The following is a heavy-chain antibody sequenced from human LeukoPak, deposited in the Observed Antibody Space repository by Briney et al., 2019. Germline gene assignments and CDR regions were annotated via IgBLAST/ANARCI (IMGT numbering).Heavy chain of an antibody. CDR1: GGSISSSNW. CDR2: IYHSGST. CDR3: ASYYDGSGYYFFDY. D-gene: IGHD3-22*01. Sequence: SETLSLTCAVSGGSISSSNWWSWVRQPPGKGLEWIGEIYHSGSTNYNPSLKSRVTISVDKSKNQFSLKLSSVTAADTAVYYCASYYDGSGYYFFDYWGQGTLVTVSS. V-gene: IGHV4-4*02. J-gene: IGHJ4*02.